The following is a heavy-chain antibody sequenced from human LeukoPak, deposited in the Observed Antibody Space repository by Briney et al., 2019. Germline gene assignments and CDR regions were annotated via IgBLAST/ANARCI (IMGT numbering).Heavy chain of an antibody. CDR1: GCTFSIYN. CDR2: ISSSGSTI. V-gene: IGHV3-48*01. J-gene: IGHJ4*02. Sequence: GGSLRLSCAASGCTFSIYNMNWVRQPPGKGPEWLSYISSSGSTIYYADSVTGRFTVSRDSAKNSLYLQMNNLRADDTAVYFCARSYGASDYWGQGTLVTVSS. CDR3: ARSYGASDY. D-gene: IGHD4-17*01.